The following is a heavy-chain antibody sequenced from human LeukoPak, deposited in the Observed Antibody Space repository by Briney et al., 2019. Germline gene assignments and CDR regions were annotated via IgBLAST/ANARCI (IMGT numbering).Heavy chain of an antibody. J-gene: IGHJ3*02. CDR1: GGSISSGSYY. Sequence: KPSETLSLTCAVSGGSISSGSYYWSWIRQPAGKGLEWIGRIYTSGSTNYNPSLKSRVTISVDTSKNQFSLKLSSVTAADTAVYYCARAYSGSYFGLYDAFDIWGQGTMVTVSS. V-gene: IGHV4-61*02. CDR3: ARAYSGSYFGLYDAFDI. D-gene: IGHD1-26*01. CDR2: IYTSGST.